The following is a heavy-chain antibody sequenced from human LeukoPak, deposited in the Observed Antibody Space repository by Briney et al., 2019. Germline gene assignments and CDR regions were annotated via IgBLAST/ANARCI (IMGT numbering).Heavy chain of an antibody. V-gene: IGHV1-8*01. Sequence: ASVKVSCKASGYTFTSHDVNWLRQATGQGLEWLGWMNPNSGHTGFAQKFQGRVTMTRNTSISTAHMELSSLRSEDTAVYYCARYPDYGDYVSWFDPWGQGTLVTVSS. CDR2: MNPNSGHT. J-gene: IGHJ5*02. D-gene: IGHD4-17*01. CDR1: GYTFTSHD. CDR3: ARYPDYGDYVSWFDP.